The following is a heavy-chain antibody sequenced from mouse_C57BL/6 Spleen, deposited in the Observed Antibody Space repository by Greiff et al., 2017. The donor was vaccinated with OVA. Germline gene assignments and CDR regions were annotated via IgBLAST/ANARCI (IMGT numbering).Heavy chain of an antibody. J-gene: IGHJ4*01. Sequence: EVKLVESGEGLVKPGGSLKLSCAASGFTFSSYAMSWVRQTPEKRLEWVAYISSGGDYIYYADTVKGRFTISRDNARNTLYLQISSLKSEDTAMYYCTREISPYSNYDAMDYWGQGTSVTVSS. CDR1: GFTFSSYA. V-gene: IGHV5-9-1*02. CDR3: TREISPYSNYDAMDY. D-gene: IGHD2-5*01. CDR2: ISSGGDYI.